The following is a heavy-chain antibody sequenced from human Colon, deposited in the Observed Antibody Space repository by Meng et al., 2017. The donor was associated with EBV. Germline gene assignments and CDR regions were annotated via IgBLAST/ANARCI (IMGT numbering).Heavy chain of an antibody. D-gene: IGHD2-8*02. V-gene: IGHV4-34*12. J-gene: IGHJ4*02. CDR1: GGSLSGAY. CDR3: ARRPTGIDY. CDR2: IIHGGSP. Sequence: QGQLQQWGEGLLKPSATLSPTCAVNGGSLSGAYWNWIRQPPGKGLEWIGEIIHGGSPSYNPSLKSRVTISIDTSKNQLSLMLSSVTAADTAVYYCARRPTGIDYWGQGTLVTVSS.